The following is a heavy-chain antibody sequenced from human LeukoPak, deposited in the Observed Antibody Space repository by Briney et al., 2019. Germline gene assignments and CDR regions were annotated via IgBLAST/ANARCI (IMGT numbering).Heavy chain of an antibody. CDR2: INHSESS. D-gene: IGHD2-21*02. CDR1: GESFSGFY. Sequence: PSETLSLTCAVYGESFSGFYWSWIRQSPGKGLEWIGEINHSESSNYNPSLKSRVIISVDTSKNQFSLKLSSVTAADTAVYYCARAPFTGMVTNAFDIWGQGTMVTVSS. V-gene: IGHV4-34*01. J-gene: IGHJ3*02. CDR3: ARAPFTGMVTNAFDI.